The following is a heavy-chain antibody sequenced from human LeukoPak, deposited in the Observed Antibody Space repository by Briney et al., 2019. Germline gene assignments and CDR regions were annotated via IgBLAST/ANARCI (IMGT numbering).Heavy chain of an antibody. CDR2: ISYDGSNK. V-gene: IGHV3-30*18. CDR1: GFTVSSYG. Sequence: GRSLRLSCAASGFTVSSYGIHWGRQGPGKGLEWVAVISYDGSNKYYADSVKGRFTISRDNSKDTLYLEMNSLRAEDTAVYYCAKAPHSELLLIDFWGQGTLVTVSS. CDR3: AKAPHSELLLIDF. D-gene: IGHD1-7*01. J-gene: IGHJ4*02.